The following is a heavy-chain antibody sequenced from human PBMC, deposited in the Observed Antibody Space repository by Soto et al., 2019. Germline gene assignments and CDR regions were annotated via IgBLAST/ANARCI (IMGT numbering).Heavy chain of an antibody. CDR2: ISSSSSYT. CDR1: GFTFSDYY. J-gene: IGHJ4*02. V-gene: IGHV3-11*06. Sequence: QVQLVESGGGLVKPGGSLRLSCAASGFTFSDYYMSWIRQAPGKGLEWVSYISSSSSYTNYADSVKGRFTISSDNAKNPLHLQMNSVIAEDTAVYYCASALVAPGYWGQGPLVPVSS. D-gene: IGHD5-12*01. CDR3: ASALVAPGY.